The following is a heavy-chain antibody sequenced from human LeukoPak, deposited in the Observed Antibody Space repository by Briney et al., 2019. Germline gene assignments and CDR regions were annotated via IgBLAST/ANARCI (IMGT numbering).Heavy chain of an antibody. CDR2: IYYSGST. Sequence: KPSETLSLTCTVSGGSIRSSYYYWGWIRQPPGKGLEWIGYIYYSGSTYYNPSLKSRVTISVDTSKNQFSLKLSSVTAADTAVYYCAREGVGYCSGGSCYGMDVWGQGTTVTVSS. J-gene: IGHJ6*02. V-gene: IGHV4-31*03. CDR3: AREGVGYCSGGSCYGMDV. CDR1: GGSIRSSYYY. D-gene: IGHD2-15*01.